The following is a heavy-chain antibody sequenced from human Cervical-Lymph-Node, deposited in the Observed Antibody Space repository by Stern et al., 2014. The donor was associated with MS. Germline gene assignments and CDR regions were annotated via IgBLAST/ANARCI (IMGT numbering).Heavy chain of an antibody. V-gene: IGHV1-69*06. CDR2: ISPMFSTS. CDR3: AGPRYAF. J-gene: IGHJ4*02. D-gene: IGHD2-2*01. Sequence: VQLVQSGPEVKKPGYSVKVSCKASGGSFIHYAITWVRQAPGQGPEWMGDISPMFSTSNSAQKFQGRVTITADKSTTTAYMEINSLTSEDTAVYYCAGPRYAFWGQGTLVIVSS. CDR1: GGSFIHYA.